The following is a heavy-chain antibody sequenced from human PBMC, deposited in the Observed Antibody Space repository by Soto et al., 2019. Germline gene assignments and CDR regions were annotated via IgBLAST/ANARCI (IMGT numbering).Heavy chain of an antibody. D-gene: IGHD2-21*02. V-gene: IGHV1-69*13. CDR2: IIPIFGTA. Sequence: GASVKVSCKASGGTFSSYAISWVRQAPGQGLEWMGGIIPIFGTANYAQKFQGRVTITADESTSTAYMELSSLRSEDTAVYYCARVGYGGNSFDYWGQGTLVTVSS. CDR1: GGTFSSYA. J-gene: IGHJ4*02. CDR3: ARVGYGGNSFDY.